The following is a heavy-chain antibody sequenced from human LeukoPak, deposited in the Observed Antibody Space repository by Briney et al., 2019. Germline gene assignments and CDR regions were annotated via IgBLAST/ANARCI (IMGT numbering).Heavy chain of an antibody. Sequence: GGSLRLSCAASGFTFSSYEMNWVRQAPGKGRAWVSYISSSGSTIYYADSVKGRFTISRDNAKNSLYLQMNSLRAEDTAVYYCAELGITMIGGVWGKGTTVTISS. V-gene: IGHV3-48*03. CDR2: ISSSGSTI. D-gene: IGHD3-10*02. CDR3: AELGITMIGGV. CDR1: GFTFSSYE. J-gene: IGHJ6*04.